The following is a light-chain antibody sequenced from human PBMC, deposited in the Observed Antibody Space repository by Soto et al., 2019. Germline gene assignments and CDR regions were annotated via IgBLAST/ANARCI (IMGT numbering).Light chain of an antibody. CDR3: QSYDSSLSGWV. Sequence: QSVLTQPPSVSGAPGQRVTISCTGSSSNIGAGYDVHWYQQLPGTAPKLLIYGNSNRPSGVPDRFSGSKSGTSASLAITGLXAXDXADYYCQSYDSSLSGWVFGGGTKLTV. CDR2: GNS. V-gene: IGLV1-40*01. CDR1: SSNIGAGYD. J-gene: IGLJ3*02.